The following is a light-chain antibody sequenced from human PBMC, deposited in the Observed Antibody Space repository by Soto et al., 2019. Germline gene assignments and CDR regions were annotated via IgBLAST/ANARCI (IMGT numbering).Light chain of an antibody. V-gene: IGLV1-40*01. CDR3: QSYDSSLSGGV. CDR2: GNS. Sequence: QSVLTQPPSVSGAPGQRVTFSCTGSSSNIGAGYDVHWYQQLPGTAPKLLIYGNSNRPSGVPDRFSGSKSGTSASLAITGLQAEDEADYYCQSYDSSLSGGVFGGGTKVTVL. J-gene: IGLJ3*02. CDR1: SSNIGAGYD.